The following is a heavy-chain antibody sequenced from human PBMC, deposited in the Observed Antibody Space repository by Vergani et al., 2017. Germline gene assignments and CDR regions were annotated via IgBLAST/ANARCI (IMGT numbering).Heavy chain of an antibody. CDR2: INHSGST. D-gene: IGHD3-10*01. J-gene: IGHJ4*02. CDR1: GGSFSGYY. V-gene: IGHV4-34*01. Sequence: QVQLQQWGAGLLKPSETLSLTCAVYGGSFSGYYWSWIRQPPGKGLEWIGEINHSGSTNYNPSLKSRVTISVDTSKNQFSLKLSSVTAADTAVYSCARWSMVRGVIRAYFDYWGQGTLVTVSS. CDR3: ARWSMVRGVIRAYFDY.